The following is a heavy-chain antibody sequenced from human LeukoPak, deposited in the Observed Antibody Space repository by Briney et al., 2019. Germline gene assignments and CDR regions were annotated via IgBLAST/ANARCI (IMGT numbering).Heavy chain of an antibody. CDR3: ARDIRRAAAGQNYYYYGMDV. J-gene: IGHJ6*02. D-gene: IGHD6-13*01. CDR1: GFTFSSYG. Sequence: PGRSLRLSCAASGFTFSSYGMQWVRQAPGKGLEWVAVIWYDGSNKYYADSVKGRFTISRDNSKNTLYLQMNSLRAEETAVYYCARDIRRAAAGQNYYYYGMDVWGQGTTVTVSS. CDR2: IWYDGSNK. V-gene: IGHV3-33*01.